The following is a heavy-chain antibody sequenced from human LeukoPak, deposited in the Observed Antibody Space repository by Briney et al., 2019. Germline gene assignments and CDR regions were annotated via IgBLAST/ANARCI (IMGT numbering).Heavy chain of an antibody. CDR3: ARRPYSSSSHYFDY. Sequence: PGGSLRLSCAASGFTFDDYGMSWVRHAPGRGLGCVSGIYWKGGSTTSAYSVRGRFTISRDNAKNSLYLEMNSLRAEDTALYHCARRPYSSSSHYFDYWGQGTLVTVSS. V-gene: IGHV3-20*01. CDR1: GFTFDDYG. CDR2: IYWKGGST. D-gene: IGHD6-6*01. J-gene: IGHJ4*02.